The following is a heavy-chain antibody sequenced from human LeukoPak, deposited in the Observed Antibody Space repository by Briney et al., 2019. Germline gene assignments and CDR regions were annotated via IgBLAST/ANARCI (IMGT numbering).Heavy chain of an antibody. V-gene: IGHV3-11*01. Sequence: GGSLRLSRAASGFTFSDYYMSWIRQAPGKGLEWVSYISSSGSTIYYADSVKGRFTISRDNAKNSLYLQMNSLRAEDTAVYYCARDSGAYYDSSGSSNFDYWGQGTLVTVSS. D-gene: IGHD3-22*01. CDR1: GFTFSDYY. J-gene: IGHJ4*02. CDR3: ARDSGAYYDSSGSSNFDY. CDR2: ISSSGSTI.